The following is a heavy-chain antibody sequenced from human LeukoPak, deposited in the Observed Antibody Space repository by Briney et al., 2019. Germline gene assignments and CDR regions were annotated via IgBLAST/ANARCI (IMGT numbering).Heavy chain of an antibody. CDR2: IYFSGNT. V-gene: IGHV4-39*07. J-gene: IGHJ4*01. CDR3: AREGSRNYVHY. Sequence: PSETPSLTCTVSGGSISSSSYYWAWIRQPPGKGLEWIGSIYFSGNTYYNPSLKSRVTISVDTSKNQFSLKLSSVTAADTAVYYCAREGSRNYVHYWGQGTLVTVSS. CDR1: GGSISSSSYY. D-gene: IGHD4-11*01.